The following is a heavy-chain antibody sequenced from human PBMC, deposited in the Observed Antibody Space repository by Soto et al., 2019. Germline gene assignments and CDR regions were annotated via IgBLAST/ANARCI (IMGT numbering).Heavy chain of an antibody. J-gene: IGHJ6*03. CDR2: IYYSGST. CDR1: GGSISSGGYY. V-gene: IGHV4-31*03. CDR3: AREREQQLVQHYYYYYMDV. D-gene: IGHD6-13*01. Sequence: SETLSLTCTVSGGSISSGGYYWSWIRQHPGKGLEWIGYIYYSGSTYYNPSLKSRVTISVDTSKNQFSLKLSSVTAADTAVYYCAREREQQLVQHYYYYYMDVWGKGTTVTVSS.